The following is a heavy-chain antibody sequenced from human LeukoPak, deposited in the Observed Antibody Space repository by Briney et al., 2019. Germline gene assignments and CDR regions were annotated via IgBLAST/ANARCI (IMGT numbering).Heavy chain of an antibody. D-gene: IGHD2-15*01. CDR2: IYDSGST. J-gene: IGHJ4*02. V-gene: IGHV4-39*01. CDR1: GGSIRSSYYY. Sequence: PSETLSLTCTVSGGSIRSSYYYWGWIRQPPGKGLEWIGSIYDSGSTYYNPSLKSRVTISVDTSKNQFSLKLNSVTAADTAVYYCARGGWSEVYFDYWGQGTLVTVSS. CDR3: ARGGWSEVYFDY.